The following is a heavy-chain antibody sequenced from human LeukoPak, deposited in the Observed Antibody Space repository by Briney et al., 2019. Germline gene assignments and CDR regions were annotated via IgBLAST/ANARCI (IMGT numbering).Heavy chain of an antibody. Sequence: SGGSLRLSCAASGFTFSRYSMNWVRQAPGKGLEWVSYISSSSRTMYYADSVKGRFTISRDNAKISLYLQMNSLRAEDTAVYYCARDGNGHFDYWGQGTLVTVSS. D-gene: IGHD1-1*01. J-gene: IGHJ4*02. CDR2: ISSSSRTM. CDR3: ARDGNGHFDY. CDR1: GFTFSRYS. V-gene: IGHV3-48*01.